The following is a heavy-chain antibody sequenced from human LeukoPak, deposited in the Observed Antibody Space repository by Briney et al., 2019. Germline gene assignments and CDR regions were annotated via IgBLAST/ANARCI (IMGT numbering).Heavy chain of an antibody. CDR1: GYTFTSYG. V-gene: IGHV1-18*01. J-gene: IGHJ6*03. CDR2: ISAYNGNT. Sequence: GASVKFSCKASGYTFTSYGISWVRQAPGQGLEWMGWISAYNGNTNYAQKLQGRVTMTTDTSTSTAYMELRSLRSDDTAVYYCARDRAMSRAAPGIAYYYYMDVWGKGTTVTVSS. CDR3: ARDRAMSRAAPGIAYYYYMDV. D-gene: IGHD6-13*01.